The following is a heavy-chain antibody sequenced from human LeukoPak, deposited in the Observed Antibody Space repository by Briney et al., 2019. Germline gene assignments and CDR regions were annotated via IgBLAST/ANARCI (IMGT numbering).Heavy chain of an antibody. D-gene: IGHD3-3*01. V-gene: IGHV3-11*04. J-gene: IGHJ6*03. CDR1: GFTFSDYN. CDR3: ARENVFWSGYSDSYYMDV. CDR2: ISRSGSTK. Sequence: GGSLRLSCAASGFTFSDYNMRWIRQAPGKGLEWVSSISRSGSTKYYADSVKGRFTISRDNAKNSLYLQMNSLRAEDTAVYYCARENVFWSGYSDSYYMDVWGKGTTVTVSS.